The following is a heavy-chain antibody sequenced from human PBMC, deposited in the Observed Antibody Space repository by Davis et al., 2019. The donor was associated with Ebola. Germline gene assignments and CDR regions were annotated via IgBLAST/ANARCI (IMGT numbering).Heavy chain of an antibody. CDR3: ARSGTSSKGAGPGGYYHGGSCYRWFDP. CDR2: IDPSDSYT. J-gene: IGHJ5*02. CDR1: GYSFTSYW. V-gene: IGHV5-10-1*01. Sequence: EPLQISCKGSGYSFTSYWISWVRQMPGPGLAWMGRIDPSDSYTNYSPSFQGHVTISADRSISTAYLQWSSLKASDTAMYYCARSGTSSKGAGPGGYYHGGSCYRWFDPWGQGTLVTVSS. D-gene: IGHD2-15*01.